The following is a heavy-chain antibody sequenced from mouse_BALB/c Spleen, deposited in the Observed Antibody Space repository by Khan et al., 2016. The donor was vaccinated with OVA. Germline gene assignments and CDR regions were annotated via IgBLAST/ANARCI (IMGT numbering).Heavy chain of an antibody. CDR1: GCSLTTYG. CDR2: IWSGGNT. D-gene: IGHD2-14*01. Sequence: VQLQESGPGLVQPSQSLSITCTVSGCSLTTYGVHWVRQSPGKGLEWLGLIWSGGNTDYNAAFISRLSITKDNSKSQVFFKMNSLQADDTAMYYCARNSYLYDLTYWGQGTLVTVSA. V-gene: IGHV2-2*01. J-gene: IGHJ3*01. CDR3: ARNSYLYDLTY.